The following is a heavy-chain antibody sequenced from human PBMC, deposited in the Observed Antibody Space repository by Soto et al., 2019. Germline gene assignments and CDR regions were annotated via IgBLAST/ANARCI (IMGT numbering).Heavy chain of an antibody. J-gene: IGHJ4*02. Sequence: EVQLLESGGGLVQPGGSLRLSCAASGFTFSSYAMSWVRQAPGKGLEWVSVISGSGGSTYYADSVKGRFTISRDNSKNTLYLQMNSLRAEDTAVYYCAKYSRGWYHPFDYWGQGTLVTVSS. CDR2: ISGSGGST. CDR3: AKYSRGWYHPFDY. D-gene: IGHD6-19*01. V-gene: IGHV3-23*01. CDR1: GFTFSSYA.